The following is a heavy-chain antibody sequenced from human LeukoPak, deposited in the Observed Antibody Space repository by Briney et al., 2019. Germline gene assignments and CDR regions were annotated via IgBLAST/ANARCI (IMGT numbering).Heavy chain of an antibody. CDR1: GYTFTSYG. CDR3: ARDFANRGAVAGRALHY. CDR2: ISAYNGNT. Sequence: ASVKVSCKASGYTFTSYGISWVRQAPGQGLEWMGWISAYNGNTNYAQKLQGRVTMTTDTSTSTAYMELRSLRSDDTAVYYCARDFANRGAVAGRALHYSGQGTLVTVSS. D-gene: IGHD6-19*01. J-gene: IGHJ4*02. V-gene: IGHV1-18*01.